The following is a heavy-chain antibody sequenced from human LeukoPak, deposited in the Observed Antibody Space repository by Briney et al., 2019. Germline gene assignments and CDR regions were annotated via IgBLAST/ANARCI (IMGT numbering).Heavy chain of an antibody. V-gene: IGHV3-15*06. J-gene: IGHJ4*02. Sequence: GGSLRLSCVDSGFTFTNAWLSWVRQAPGKGLEWMGCIKSKTDGETTNYAVPVRGRFTISRDDSKSAVYLQMNSLKIEDTAVYYCTTDLGTYYHGSQRLIPIDYWGQGTLVTVSS. CDR3: TTDLGTYYHGSQRLIPIDY. CDR1: GFTFTNAW. CDR2: IKSKTDGETT. D-gene: IGHD3-10*01.